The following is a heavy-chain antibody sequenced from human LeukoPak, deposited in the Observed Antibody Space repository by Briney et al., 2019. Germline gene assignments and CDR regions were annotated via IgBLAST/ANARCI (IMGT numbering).Heavy chain of an antibody. CDR1: GFTFSSYA. Sequence: PGGSLRLSCAASGFTFSSYAMHWVRQAPGKGLEWVAVISYDGSNKYYADSVKGRFTISRDNSKNTLYLQMNSLRAEDTAVYYCARRARLRFLEWLAPSFDYWGQGTLVTVSS. V-gene: IGHV3-30-3*01. CDR2: ISYDGSNK. D-gene: IGHD3-3*01. CDR3: ARRARLRFLEWLAPSFDY. J-gene: IGHJ4*02.